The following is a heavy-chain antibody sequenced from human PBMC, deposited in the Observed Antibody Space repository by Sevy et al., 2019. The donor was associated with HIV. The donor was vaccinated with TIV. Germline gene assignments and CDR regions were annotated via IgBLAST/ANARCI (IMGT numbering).Heavy chain of an antibody. J-gene: IGHJ6*02. D-gene: IGHD3-3*01. CDR3: ARVGVYYDFWGGYSTYYYYYGMDV. Sequence: GGSLRLSCAASGFTFSSYWMSWVRQAPGKGLEWVANIKQDGSEKYYVDSVKGRFTIYRDNAKNSLYVQMNSLRAEDTAVYYCARVGVYYDFWGGYSTYYYYYGMDVWGQGTTVTVSS. CDR1: GFTFSSYW. CDR2: IKQDGSEK. V-gene: IGHV3-7*01.